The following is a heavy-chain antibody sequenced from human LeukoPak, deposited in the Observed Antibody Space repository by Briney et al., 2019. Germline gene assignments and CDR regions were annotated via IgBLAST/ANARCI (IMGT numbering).Heavy chain of an antibody. CDR2: VNYSGDT. Sequence: PSDPLSLTCTVSGGSISGFFWSWIRQPPGKGLEWIASVNYSGDTKYRSSLKSRVSLSFDTSKQQFSLRLSSVTAADTAVYYCARDLELERNRLNYFESWGEGTLVSVST. D-gene: IGHD1-1*01. CDR1: GGSISGFF. J-gene: IGHJ4*02. CDR3: ARDLELERNRLNYFES. V-gene: IGHV4-59*01.